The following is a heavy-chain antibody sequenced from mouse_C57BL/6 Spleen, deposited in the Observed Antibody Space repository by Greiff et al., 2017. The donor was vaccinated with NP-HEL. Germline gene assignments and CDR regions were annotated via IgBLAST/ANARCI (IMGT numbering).Heavy chain of an antibody. Sequence: EVQLVESGGGLVKPGGSLKLSCAASGFTFSDYGMHWVRQAPEKGLEWVAYISSGSSTIYYADTVKGRFTISRDNAKNTLFLQMTSLRSEDTAMYYCAYGNLAYWGQGTLVTVSA. CDR2: ISSGSSTI. D-gene: IGHD2-1*01. CDR1: GFTFSDYG. CDR3: AYGNLAY. J-gene: IGHJ3*01. V-gene: IGHV5-17*01.